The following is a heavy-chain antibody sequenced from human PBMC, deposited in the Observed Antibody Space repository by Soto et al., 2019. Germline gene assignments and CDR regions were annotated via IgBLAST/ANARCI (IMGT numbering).Heavy chain of an antibody. CDR1: GFTFSNAW. D-gene: IGHD2-15*01. J-gene: IGHJ4*02. Sequence: GGSLRLSCAASGFTFSNAWMSWVRQAPGKGLEWVGRIKSKTDGGTTDYTAPVKGRFTISRDDSKNKLYLQMNSLKTEDTAVYYCTTEPPPRYCSGGSCRGALYWGQGTLVTVSS. CDR3: TTEPPPRYCSGGSCRGALY. V-gene: IGHV3-15*01. CDR2: IKSKTDGGTT.